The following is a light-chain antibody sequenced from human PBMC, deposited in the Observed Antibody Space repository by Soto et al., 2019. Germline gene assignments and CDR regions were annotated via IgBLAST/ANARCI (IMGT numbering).Light chain of an antibody. CDR3: ATWDDSLNGVL. V-gene: IGLV1-44*01. CDR1: SSNVGGHA. J-gene: IGLJ2*01. CDR2: RNT. Sequence: QSVLTQPPSASGTPGQTITISCSGSSSNVGGHAVDWYQQVPGTAPKLLIYRNTQRPSGVPDRFSGSPSGTSASLAISGLQSEDEGDYYCATWDDSLNGVLFGGGTKLTVL.